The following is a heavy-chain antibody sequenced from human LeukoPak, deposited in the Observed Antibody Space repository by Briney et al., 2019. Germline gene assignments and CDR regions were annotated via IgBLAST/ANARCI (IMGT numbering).Heavy chain of an antibody. V-gene: IGHV4-61*03. J-gene: IGHJ3*02. CDR1: XGSVSXGSYY. Sequence: SETLSXTXXXXXGSVSXGSYYWAWIRQPPGKGLEWIGYISYSGSTNYYPSLKSRVTISVDTSKNHFSLNLSSVTAADTAVYYCARRGSGGRSFDIWGQGTMVTVSS. CDR2: ISYSGST. D-gene: IGHD2-15*01. CDR3: ARRGSGGRSFDI.